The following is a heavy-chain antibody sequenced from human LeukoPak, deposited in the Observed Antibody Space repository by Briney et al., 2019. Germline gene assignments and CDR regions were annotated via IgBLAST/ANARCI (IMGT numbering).Heavy chain of an antibody. V-gene: IGHV1-8*01. CDR1: GYTFTSYD. CDR2: MNPNSGNT. CDR3: ARTGSYAPPSGY. J-gene: IGHJ4*02. D-gene: IGHD1-14*01. Sequence: GASVKVSCKASGYTFTSYDINWVRQATGQGLEWMGWMNPNSGNTGYAQKFQGRVTMTRNTSISTAYMELSSLRSEDTAVYYCARTGSYAPPSGYWGQGTLVTVSS.